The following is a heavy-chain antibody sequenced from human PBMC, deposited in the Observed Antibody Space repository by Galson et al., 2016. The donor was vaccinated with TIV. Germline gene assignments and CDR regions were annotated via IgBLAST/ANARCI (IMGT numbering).Heavy chain of an antibody. CDR3: AKDLAFAYWNILSGLDS. V-gene: IGHV1-46*01. D-gene: IGHD3-9*01. CDR2: IKDTGVTT. CDR1: GYTFTSYH. J-gene: IGHJ4*02. Sequence: SVKVSCKASGYTFTSYHLHWVRQAPGQGLEWMGIIKDTGVTTTYPQRFQGRLTITRDTSTTTVYMELSSLRSEDTAVYYCAKDLAFAYWNILSGLDSWGLGTLVTVSS.